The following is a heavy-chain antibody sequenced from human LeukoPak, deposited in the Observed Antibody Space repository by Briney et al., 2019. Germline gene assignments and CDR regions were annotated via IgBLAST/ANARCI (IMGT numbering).Heavy chain of an antibody. CDR1: GGSISSSGYY. CDR2: IYYSGST. Sequence: SETLSLTCTVSGGSISSSGYYWGWIRQPPGKGLEWIGSIYYSGSTYYNPSLKSRVTISVDTSKNQFSLKLSSVTAADTAVYYCARSTSINWFDPWGQGTLVTVSS. CDR3: ARSTSINWFDP. J-gene: IGHJ5*02. D-gene: IGHD2-2*01. V-gene: IGHV4-39*01.